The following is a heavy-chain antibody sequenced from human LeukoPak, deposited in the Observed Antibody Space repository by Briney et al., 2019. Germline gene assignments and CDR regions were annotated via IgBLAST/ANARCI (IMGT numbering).Heavy chain of an antibody. CDR1: GFTFSSYR. Sequence: GGSLRLSCAASGFTFSSYRMNWVRQDPGKGLEWVSYISSGSSTIHYVVSVKGRLTISRDNAKNSLYLQMNSLRVEDTAIYFCARDWAFDYWGQGTLVT. CDR3: ARDWAFDY. D-gene: IGHD7-27*01. V-gene: IGHV3-48*01. J-gene: IGHJ4*02. CDR2: ISSGSSTI.